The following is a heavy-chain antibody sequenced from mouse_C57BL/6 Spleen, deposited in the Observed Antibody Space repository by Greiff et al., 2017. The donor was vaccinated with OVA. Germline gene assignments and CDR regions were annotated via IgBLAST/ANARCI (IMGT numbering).Heavy chain of an antibody. Sequence: DVQLVESEGGLVQPGSSMKLSCTASGFTFSDYYMAWVRQVPEKGLEWVANINYDGSSTYYLDSLKSRFIISRDNAKNILYLQMSSLKSEDTATYYCAREGHYYGSSLYWYFDVWGTGTTVTVSS. V-gene: IGHV5-16*01. CDR2: INYDGSST. J-gene: IGHJ1*03. CDR1: GFTFSDYY. D-gene: IGHD1-1*01. CDR3: AREGHYYGSSLYWYFDV.